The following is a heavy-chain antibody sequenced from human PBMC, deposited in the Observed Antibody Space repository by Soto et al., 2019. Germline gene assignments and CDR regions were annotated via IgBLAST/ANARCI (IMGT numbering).Heavy chain of an antibody. V-gene: IGHV3-74*01. CDR2: INTDGTTT. Sequence: EVQLMESGGNLVQPGGSLTLSCAASGFRFSDYWMHWVRQVPGKGLVWVSRINTDGTTTSYERSVRGRFTISRDNANNTVFLQMTSLRADDTALYYCVREKDADYYSAMDVWGQGTPVTVSS. J-gene: IGHJ6*02. CDR3: VREKDADYYSAMDV. CDR1: GFRFSDYW.